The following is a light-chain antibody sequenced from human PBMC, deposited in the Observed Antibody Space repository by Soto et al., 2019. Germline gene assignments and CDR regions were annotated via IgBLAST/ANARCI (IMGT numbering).Light chain of an antibody. CDR1: SSDVGTYDF. V-gene: IGLV2-8*01. CDR3: TSDAGSNNFDV. J-gene: IGLJ1*01. CDR2: EVT. Sequence: QSALTQPPSASGSPGQSVTISCTGASSDVGTYDFVSWYQPHPGKAPKLMIYEVTKRPSGVPDPFSGSRSGNTASLTVSGLQAEDEADYYCTSDAGSNNFDVFGTGTKAPS.